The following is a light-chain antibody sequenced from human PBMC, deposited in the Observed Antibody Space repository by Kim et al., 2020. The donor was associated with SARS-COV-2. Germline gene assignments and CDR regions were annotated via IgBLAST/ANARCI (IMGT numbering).Light chain of an antibody. Sequence: QPATLTCTGNSNIVGNQGAAWLQQHQGHPPKLLSYRNNNRPSGISERFSASRSGNTASLTITGLQPEDEADYYCSALDSSLSARNVFGSGTQLTVL. CDR1: SNIVGNQG. V-gene: IGLV10-54*02. J-gene: IGLJ6*01. CDR3: SALDSSLSARNV. CDR2: RNN.